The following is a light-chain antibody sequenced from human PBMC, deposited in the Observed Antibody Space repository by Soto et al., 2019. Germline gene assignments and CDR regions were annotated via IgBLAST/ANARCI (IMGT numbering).Light chain of an antibody. CDR1: QSISSSY. V-gene: IGKV3-20*01. CDR3: QQYGTSPWT. Sequence: EIVLTQSPGTLSLSPGERATLSCRASQSISSSYLAWYQQKPGQAPRLLIYGASSRAVGTPDNFSGSGSGTDFTLTISRLEPEDFAVYYCQQYGTSPWTFGQGTKVEIK. J-gene: IGKJ1*01. CDR2: GAS.